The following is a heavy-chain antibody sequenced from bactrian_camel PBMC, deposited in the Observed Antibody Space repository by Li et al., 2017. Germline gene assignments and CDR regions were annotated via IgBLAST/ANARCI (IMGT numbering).Heavy chain of an antibody. D-gene: IGHD1*01. CDR3: AADRVGPSFGYNY. V-gene: IGHV3S1*01. Sequence: HVQLVESGGGSVQPGGSLRLSCQVSGYTYSPYCLGWFRQAPGKEREGVAVIAGSGSPGYADSVKGRFTISKDDAKNPLHLQMNSLQPEDTAVYYCAADRVGPSFGYNYWGQGTQVTVS. CDR2: VIAGSGSP. J-gene: IGHJ4*01. CDR1: GYTYSPYC.